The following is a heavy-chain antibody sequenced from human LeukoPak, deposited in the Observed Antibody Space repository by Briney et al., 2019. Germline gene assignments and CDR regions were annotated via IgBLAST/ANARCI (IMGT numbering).Heavy chain of an antibody. D-gene: IGHD3-22*01. Sequence: SETLSLTCTVSGGSISSYYWSWIRQPPGKGLEWIGYIYTSGSTNYNPSLKSRVTISVDTSKNQFSLQLTSVTAADTAVYYCARGTYFSDTYCFDYWGQGTLVTVSS. CDR3: ARGTYFSDTYCFDY. V-gene: IGHV4-4*09. J-gene: IGHJ4*02. CDR1: GGSISSYY. CDR2: IYTSGST.